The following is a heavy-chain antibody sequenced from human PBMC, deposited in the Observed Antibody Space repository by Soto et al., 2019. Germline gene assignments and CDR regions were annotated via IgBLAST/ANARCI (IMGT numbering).Heavy chain of an antibody. CDR1: GFSLSTSGMC. CDR3: ARGGGSSWVLDI. CDR2: IDWDDDK. V-gene: IGHV2-70*01. J-gene: IGHJ3*02. D-gene: IGHD2-15*01. Sequence: ESGPTLVNPPQTLTLTCTFSGFSLSTSGMCVSWIRQPPGKALEWLALIDWDDDKYYSTSLKTRLTISKDTSKNQVVLTMTNIDLLDTATYYCARGGGSSWVLDIWGQGTMVTVSS.